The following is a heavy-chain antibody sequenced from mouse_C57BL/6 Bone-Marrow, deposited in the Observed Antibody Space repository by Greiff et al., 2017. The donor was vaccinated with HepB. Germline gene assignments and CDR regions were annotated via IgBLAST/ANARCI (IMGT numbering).Heavy chain of an antibody. CDR2: ISYDGSN. D-gene: IGHD6-5*01. V-gene: IGHV3-6*01. CDR3: ASLLLSLYFDV. CDR1: GYSITSGYY. Sequence: VQLQESGPGLVKPSQSLSLTCSVTGYSITSGYYWNWIRQFPGNNLEWMGYISYDGSNNYNPSLKNRISITRDTSKNQFFLKLNSVTTEDTATYYCASLLLSLYFDVWGTGTTVTVSS. J-gene: IGHJ1*03.